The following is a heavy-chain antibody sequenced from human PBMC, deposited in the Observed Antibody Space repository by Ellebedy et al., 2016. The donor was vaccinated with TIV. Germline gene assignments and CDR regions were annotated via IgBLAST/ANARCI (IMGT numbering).Heavy chain of an antibody. J-gene: IGHJ6*02. D-gene: IGHD4-17*01. CDR1: GFTFNSYW. Sequence: GGSLRLSCAASGFTFNSYWRSWVRQAPGKGLEWGANINQEGGRINYVDSVKGRFTISRDNAKNSVYLRMNTLRVEDTAVYFCARDGAYGDYAPGQYGMDVWGQGTTVIVS. CDR3: ARDGAYGDYAPGQYGMDV. CDR2: INQEGGRI. V-gene: IGHV3-7*01.